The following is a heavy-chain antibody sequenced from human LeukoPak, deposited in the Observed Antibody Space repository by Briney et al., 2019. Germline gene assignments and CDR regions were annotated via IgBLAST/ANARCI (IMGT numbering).Heavy chain of an antibody. Sequence: PGGSLRLSCAASGFTFSSYSMNWVRQAPGKGLEWVSSISSSSSYIYYADSVKGRFTISRDNAKNSLYLQMNSLRAEDTAVYYCASFFVVPLYYMDVWGKGTTVTVSS. CDR3: ASFFVVPLYYMDV. CDR2: ISSSSSYI. CDR1: GFTFSSYS. D-gene: IGHD2/OR15-2a*01. V-gene: IGHV3-21*01. J-gene: IGHJ6*03.